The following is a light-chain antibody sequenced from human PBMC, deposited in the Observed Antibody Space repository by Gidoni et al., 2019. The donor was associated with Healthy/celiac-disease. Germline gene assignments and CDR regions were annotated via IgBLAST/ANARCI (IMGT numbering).Light chain of an antibody. CDR1: QSVSSSY. CDR2: GAS. CDR3: QQYGSSPFT. J-gene: IGKJ5*01. Sequence: VLPQSPGTLSLSPGERATLSCRASQSVSSSYLAWYQQKPGQAPRLLIYGASSRATGIPDRFSGSGSGTDFTLTISRLEPEDFAVYYCQQYGSSPFTFXXXTRLEIK. V-gene: IGKV3-20*01.